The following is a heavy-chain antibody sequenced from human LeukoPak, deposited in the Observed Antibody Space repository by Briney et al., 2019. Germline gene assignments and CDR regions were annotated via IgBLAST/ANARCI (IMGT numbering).Heavy chain of an antibody. CDR3: ARGLRFLEWFFDY. CDR2: ISSSGSTI. CDR1: GFTFSSYS. Sequence: GSLRLSCAASGFTFSSYSMNWVRQAPGKGLEWVSYISSSGSTIYYADSVKGRFTISRDNSKNTLYLQMNSLRAEDTAVYYCARGLRFLEWFFDYWGQGTLVTVSS. V-gene: IGHV3-48*01. J-gene: IGHJ4*02. D-gene: IGHD3-3*01.